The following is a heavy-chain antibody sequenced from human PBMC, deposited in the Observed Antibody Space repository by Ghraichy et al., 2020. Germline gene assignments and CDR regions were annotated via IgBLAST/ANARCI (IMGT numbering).Heavy chain of an antibody. CDR2: INWNGGTI. V-gene: IGHV3-20*04. D-gene: IGHD6-19*01. J-gene: IGHJ3*01. Sequence: ESLRLSCAASGFTFDDYAMSWVRQVPGKGLEWVSVINWNGGTIGYADSVKGRFTVSRDNAKNSLYLQLNSLRAEDTALYYCARGRAVAGWGAFDFWGQGTMVTVSS. CDR3: ARGRAVAGWGAFDF. CDR1: GFTFDDYA.